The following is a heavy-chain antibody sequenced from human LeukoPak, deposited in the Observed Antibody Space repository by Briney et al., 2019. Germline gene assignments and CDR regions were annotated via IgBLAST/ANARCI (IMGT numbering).Heavy chain of an antibody. CDR3: AKDADSYDAFDI. CDR1: GFTFSGYG. D-gene: IGHD2-15*01. Sequence: GGSLRLSCAASGFTFSGYGMHWVRQAPGKGLEWISAISGSGGSTYYADSVKGRFTISRDNSKNTLYLQMNSLRAEDTAVYYCAKDADSYDAFDIWGQGTMVTVSS. V-gene: IGHV3-23*01. CDR2: ISGSGGST. J-gene: IGHJ3*02.